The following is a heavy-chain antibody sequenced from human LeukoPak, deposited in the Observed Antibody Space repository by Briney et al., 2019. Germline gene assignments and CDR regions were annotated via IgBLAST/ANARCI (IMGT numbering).Heavy chain of an antibody. CDR2: IYYSGST. J-gene: IGHJ4*02. D-gene: IGHD4-17*01. CDR1: GGSISSGDYY. CDR3: ARDRGPYGDYADY. V-gene: IGHV4-30-4*01. Sequence: SETLSLTCTVSGGSISSGDYYWSWIRQSPGKGLEWIGYIYYSGSTYYNPSLKSRVTILVDTSKNQLSLKLSSVTAADTAVYYCARDRGPYGDYADYWGQGTLVTVSS.